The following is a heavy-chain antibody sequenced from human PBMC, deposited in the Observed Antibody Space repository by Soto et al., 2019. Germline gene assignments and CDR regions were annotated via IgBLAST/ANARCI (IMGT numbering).Heavy chain of an antibody. CDR1: GFTFSSYS. CDR2: ISSSSSYI. V-gene: IGHV3-21*01. CDR3: ASGDYYDSSGYPSDAFDI. J-gene: IGHJ3*02. D-gene: IGHD3-22*01. Sequence: GGSLRLSCAASGFTFSSYSMNWVRQAPGKGLEWVSSISSSSSYIYYADSVKGRFTISRDNAKNSLYLQMNSLRAEDTAVYYCASGDYYDSSGYPSDAFDIWGQGTMVTVSS.